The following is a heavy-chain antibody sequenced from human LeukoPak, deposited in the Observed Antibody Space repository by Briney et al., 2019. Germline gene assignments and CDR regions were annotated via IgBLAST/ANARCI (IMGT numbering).Heavy chain of an antibody. CDR3: AREPPTEEMATVHFDY. J-gene: IGHJ4*02. V-gene: IGHV1-69*04. Sequence: ASVKVSCKASGGTFSSYAISWVRRAPGQGLEWMGRIIPIFGIANYAQKFQGRVTITADKSTSTAYMELSSLRSEDTAVYYCAREPPTEEMATVHFDYWGQGTLVTVSS. CDR2: IIPIFGIA. D-gene: IGHD5-24*01. CDR1: GGTFSSYA.